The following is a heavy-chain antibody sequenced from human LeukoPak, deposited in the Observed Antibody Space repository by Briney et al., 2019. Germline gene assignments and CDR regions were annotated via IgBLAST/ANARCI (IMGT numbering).Heavy chain of an antibody. D-gene: IGHD4-11*01. Sequence: PTGGSMRLSCAASGFTFSSYWMHWVRQAPGKGLVWVSRINSDGSSTSYADSVKGRFTISRDTAKNTLYLQMNSLRAEDTALYYCAREWTTGFDYWGQGTLVTVSS. CDR3: AREWTTGFDY. CDR2: INSDGSST. J-gene: IGHJ4*02. V-gene: IGHV3-74*01. CDR1: GFTFSSYW.